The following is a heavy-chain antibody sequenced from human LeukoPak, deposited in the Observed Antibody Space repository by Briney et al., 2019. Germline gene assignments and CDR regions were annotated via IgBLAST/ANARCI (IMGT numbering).Heavy chain of an antibody. CDR1: GFTFSHYA. J-gene: IGHJ4*02. CDR3: ARAPFVVVTVSTPYYFDY. V-gene: IGHV3-30-3*01. Sequence: GGSLRLSCAASGFTFSHYAMHWVRQAPGKGLEWVAVMSYDGSNKYYADSVKGRFTISRDNSKNTLYLQMNSLRAEDTAVYYCARAPFVVVTVSTPYYFDYWGQGTLVTVSS. D-gene: IGHD2-21*02. CDR2: MSYDGSNK.